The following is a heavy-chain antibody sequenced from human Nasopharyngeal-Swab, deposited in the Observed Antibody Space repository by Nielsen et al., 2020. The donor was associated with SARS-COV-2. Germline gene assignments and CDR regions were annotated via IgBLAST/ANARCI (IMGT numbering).Heavy chain of an antibody. CDR1: GYSFTSYW. V-gene: IGHV5-51*01. CDR2: IYPGDYDT. Sequence: GEFMKICCKGSGYSFTSYWIGWVRQMPGKGLEWMGIIYPGDYDTRYSPFFQGQVTISADKSISTAYLQWSSLNASDTAMYYCARTAYICYRFDYWGQGTLVTVSS. J-gene: IGHJ4*02. D-gene: IGHD2-21*01. CDR3: ARTAYICYRFDY.